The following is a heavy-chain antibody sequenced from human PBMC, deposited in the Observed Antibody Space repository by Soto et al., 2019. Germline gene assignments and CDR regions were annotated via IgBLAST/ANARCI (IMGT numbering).Heavy chain of an antibody. D-gene: IGHD2-21*02. CDR2: IYHSGST. V-gene: IGHV4-4*02. CDR3: ARSGNSYSYYFDY. J-gene: IGHJ4*02. Sequence: PSETLSLTCAVSGGSISSSNWWSWVRQPPGKGLEWIGEIYHSGSTNYNPSLKSRVTISVDKSKNQFSLKLSSVTAADTAVYYCARSGNSYSYYFDYWGQGTLVTVSS. CDR1: GGSISSSNW.